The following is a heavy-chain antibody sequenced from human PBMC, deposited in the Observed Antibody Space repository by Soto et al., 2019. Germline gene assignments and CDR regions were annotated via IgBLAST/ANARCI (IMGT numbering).Heavy chain of an antibody. CDR1: GFTFSSYS. Sequence: KAGGSLRLSCAASGFTFSSYSMNWVRQAPGKGLEWVSSISSSSSYIYYADSVKGRFTISRDNAKNSLYLQMNSLRAEDTAVYYCASRTIFGVGLDPYWGQGTLVTVSS. CDR2: ISSSSSYI. CDR3: ASRTIFGVGLDPY. D-gene: IGHD3-3*01. V-gene: IGHV3-21*01. J-gene: IGHJ4*02.